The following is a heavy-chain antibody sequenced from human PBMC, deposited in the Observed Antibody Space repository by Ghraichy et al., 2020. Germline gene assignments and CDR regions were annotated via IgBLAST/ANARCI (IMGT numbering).Heavy chain of an antibody. Sequence: GGSLRLSCAASGFIFSSYNMKWVRQAPGKGLEWVSSISNSGTDIYYVDSVKGRFTISRDNAKNSLYLQMNSLRAEDTAVYYCARPRGYCVGGNCYSTPFDQWGKGTLVTVSS. D-gene: IGHD2-15*01. J-gene: IGHJ4*02. V-gene: IGHV3-21*01. CDR2: ISNSGTDI. CDR1: GFIFSSYN. CDR3: ARPRGYCVGGNCYSTPFDQ.